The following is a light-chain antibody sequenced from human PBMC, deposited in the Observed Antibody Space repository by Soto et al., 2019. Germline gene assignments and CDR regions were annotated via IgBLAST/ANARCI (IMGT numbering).Light chain of an antibody. Sequence: SVGETVTISWLARQTISSWLAWYQQKPGKAPHLLIYKASSLESGVPSRFSGSGSGTEFTLTISSLQPDDFATYYCQHYNSHSGEFGQGTKVEIK. V-gene: IGKV1-5*03. CDR1: QTISSW. CDR2: KAS. CDR3: QHYNSHSGE. J-gene: IGKJ1*01.